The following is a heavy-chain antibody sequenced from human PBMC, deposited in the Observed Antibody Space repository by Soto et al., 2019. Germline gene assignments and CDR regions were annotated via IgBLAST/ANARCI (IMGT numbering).Heavy chain of an antibody. CDR2: ISAYNGNT. CDR1: GYTFTSYG. CDR3: ARALGKYYDFWSGYSTQFDY. J-gene: IGHJ4*02. V-gene: IGHV1-18*01. Sequence: QVQLVQSGAEVKKPGASVKVSCKASGYTFTSYGISGVRQAPGQGLEWMGWISAYNGNTNYAQKLQGRVTMTTDTSTSTAYMELRSLRSDDTAVYYCARALGKYYDFWSGYSTQFDYWGQGTLVTVSS. D-gene: IGHD3-3*01.